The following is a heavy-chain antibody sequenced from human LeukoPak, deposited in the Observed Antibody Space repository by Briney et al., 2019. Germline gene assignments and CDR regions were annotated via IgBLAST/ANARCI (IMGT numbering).Heavy chain of an antibody. D-gene: IGHD3-10*01. Sequence: GMSLRLSCADSGVTLSPYGMHWVRQAPGKGLEWVAVLSYEGGPQHYADSVKGRFIISRDNPRNTLYLQMNILRTEDTAVYYCAKEGTAQDSTWYDLWGQGTQVIVSS. CDR2: LSYEGGPQ. CDR3: AKEGTAQDSTWYDL. J-gene: IGHJ5*02. CDR1: GVTLSPYG. V-gene: IGHV3-30*18.